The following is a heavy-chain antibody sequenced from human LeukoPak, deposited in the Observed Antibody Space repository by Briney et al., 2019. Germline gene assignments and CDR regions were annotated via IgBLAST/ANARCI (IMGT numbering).Heavy chain of an antibody. D-gene: IGHD3-10*01. CDR2: IYSGGST. CDR1: GFTVSANY. J-gene: IGHJ4*02. Sequence: GGSLRLSCAASGFTVSANYMSWVRQAPGKGLEWVSVIYSGGSTYYADSVKGRFTISRHNSQNTVYLQMNSLTAEDTAVYYCARAAMVRGVDYFDYWGQGTLVTVSS. CDR3: ARAAMVRGVDYFDY. V-gene: IGHV3-53*04.